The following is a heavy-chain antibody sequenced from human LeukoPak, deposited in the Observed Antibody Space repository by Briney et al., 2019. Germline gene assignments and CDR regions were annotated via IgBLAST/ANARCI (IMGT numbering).Heavy chain of an antibody. J-gene: IGHJ6*03. CDR3: ARSASPSRYYYMDV. V-gene: IGHV4-34*01. Sequence: PSETLSLTCAVYGGSFSGYYWSWIRQPPGKGLEWIGEINHSGSTNYNPSLKSRVTISVDTSKNQFSLKLSSVTAADTAVYYCARSASPSRYYYMDVWGKGTTVTVSS. CDR2: INHSGST. CDR1: GGSFSGYY.